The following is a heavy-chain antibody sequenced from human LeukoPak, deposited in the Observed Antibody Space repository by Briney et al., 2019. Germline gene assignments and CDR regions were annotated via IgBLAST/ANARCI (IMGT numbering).Heavy chain of an antibody. D-gene: IGHD4-11*01. CDR2: IYTSGST. CDR3: AGLDYSNYVWFDP. CDR1: GGSISGYY. J-gene: IGHJ5*02. Sequence: SETLSLTCTVSGGSISGYYWSWIRQPPGKGLEWIGYIYTSGSTNYNPSLKSRVTISVDTSKNQFSLKLSSVTAADTAVYYCAGLDYSNYVWFDPWGQGTLVTVSS. V-gene: IGHV4-4*09.